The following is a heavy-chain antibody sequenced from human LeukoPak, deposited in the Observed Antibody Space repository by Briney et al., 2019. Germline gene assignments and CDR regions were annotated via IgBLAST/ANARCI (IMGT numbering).Heavy chain of an antibody. V-gene: IGHV4-30-2*01. J-gene: IGHJ4*02. CDR3: ARVARYFDWFDFDY. CDR1: GGSISSGGYY. Sequence: PSQTLSLTCTDSGGSISSGGYYWSWVRQPPGKGLEWIGYIYHSGSTYYNPSLKSRVTISVDRSKNQFSLKLSSVTAADTAVYYCARVARYFDWFDFDYWGQGTLVTVSS. CDR2: IYHSGST. D-gene: IGHD3-9*01.